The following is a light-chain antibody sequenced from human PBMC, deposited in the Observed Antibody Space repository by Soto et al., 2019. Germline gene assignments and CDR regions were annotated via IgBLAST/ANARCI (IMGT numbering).Light chain of an antibody. V-gene: IGLV1-51*01. CDR1: SSNIGNNY. J-gene: IGLJ2*01. CDR2: DNN. CDR3: GTWNSSLSTVV. Sequence: QSLLTQPPSVSAAPGQKVTISCSGSSSNIGNNYVSWYQHLPGTAPKLLIYDNNKRPSGIPDRFSGSKSGTSATLDITGLQTGDEADYHCGTWNSSLSTVVFGGGIKLTVL.